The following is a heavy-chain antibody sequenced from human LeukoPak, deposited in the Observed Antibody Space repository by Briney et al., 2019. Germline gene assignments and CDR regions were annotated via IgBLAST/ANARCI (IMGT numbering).Heavy chain of an antibody. D-gene: IGHD1-1*01. CDR2: IIPILGIA. J-gene: IGHJ4*02. CDR3: ARSAGTVSRFYFDY. CDR1: GYTFTGYY. V-gene: IGHV1-69*02. Sequence: GASVKVSCKASGYTFTGYYMHWVRQAPGQGLEWMGRIIPILGIANYAQKFQGRVTITADKSTSTAYMELSSLRSEDTAVYYCARSAGTVSRFYFDYWGQGTLVTVSS.